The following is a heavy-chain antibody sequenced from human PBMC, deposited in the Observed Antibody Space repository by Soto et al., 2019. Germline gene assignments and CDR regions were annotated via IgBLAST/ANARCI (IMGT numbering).Heavy chain of an antibody. V-gene: IGHV3-15*01. J-gene: IGHJ4*02. CDR3: TTDPFIAVAAPHPHYFDY. Sequence: EVQLVESGGGLVKPGGSLRLSCAASGFTFSNAWMSWVRQAPGKGLEWVGRIKSKTDGGTTDYAAPVKGRFTISRDDSKNTLYLQMNSLKTEDTAVYYCTTDPFIAVAAPHPHYFDYWGQGTLVTVSS. CDR1: GFTFSNAW. CDR2: IKSKTDGGTT. D-gene: IGHD6-19*01.